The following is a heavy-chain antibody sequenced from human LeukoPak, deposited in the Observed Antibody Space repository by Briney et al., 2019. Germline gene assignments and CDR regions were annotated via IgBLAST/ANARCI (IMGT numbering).Heavy chain of an antibody. V-gene: IGHV3-30*03. CDR1: GFTFSSYG. CDR3: ARVMILYYGMDV. Sequence: GGSLRLSCAAAGFTFSSYGMHWVRQAPGKGLEWVAVISYDGSNKYYADSVKGRFTISRDNAKNSLYLQMNSLRAEDTAVYYCARVMILYYGMDVWGQGTTVTVSS. J-gene: IGHJ6*02. CDR2: ISYDGSNK. D-gene: IGHD3-16*01.